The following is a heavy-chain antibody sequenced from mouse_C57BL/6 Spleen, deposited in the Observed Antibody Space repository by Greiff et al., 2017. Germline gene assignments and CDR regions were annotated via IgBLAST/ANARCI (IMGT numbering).Heavy chain of an antibody. D-gene: IGHD2-1*01. CDR2: INSDGGST. CDR1: EYEFPSHD. V-gene: IGHV5-2*03. CDR3: ARHGKGDAMDY. J-gene: IGHJ4*01. Sequence: EVKLVESGGGLVQPEKSLKLSCESNEYEFPSHDRSWVRKTPEKRLELVAAINSDGGSTYYPDTMERRFIISRDNTKKTLYLQMSSLRSEDTALYYCARHGKGDAMDYWGQGTSVTVSS.